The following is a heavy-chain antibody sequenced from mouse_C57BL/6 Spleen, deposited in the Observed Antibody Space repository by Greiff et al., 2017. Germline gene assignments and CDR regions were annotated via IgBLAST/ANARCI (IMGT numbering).Heavy chain of an antibody. CDR2: INYDGSST. CDR3: ARLITTEGWYFDV. V-gene: IGHV5-16*01. D-gene: IGHD1-1*01. CDR1: GFTFSDYY. Sequence: EVMLVESEGGLVQPGSSMKLSCTASGFTFSDYYMAWVRQVPEKGLEWVANINYDGSSTYYLDSLKSRFIISRDNAKNILYLQMSSLKSEDTATYYCARLITTEGWYFDVWGTGTTVTVSS. J-gene: IGHJ1*03.